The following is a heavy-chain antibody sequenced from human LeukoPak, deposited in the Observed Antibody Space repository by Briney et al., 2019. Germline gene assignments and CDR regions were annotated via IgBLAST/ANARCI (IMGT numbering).Heavy chain of an antibody. J-gene: IGHJ6*02. V-gene: IGHV4-59*08. Sequence: SETLSLTCTVSGGSISTYYWSWIRQPPGKGLEWIGYITYSGSTNSNPSLKSRVTISVDTSKNQFSLKLSSVTTADTAVYFCARHAGGCNSASCYNHYYYGMDVWGQGTTVTVSS. CDR2: ITYSGST. CDR1: GGSISTYY. CDR3: ARHAGGCNSASCYNHYYYGMDV. D-gene: IGHD2-2*02.